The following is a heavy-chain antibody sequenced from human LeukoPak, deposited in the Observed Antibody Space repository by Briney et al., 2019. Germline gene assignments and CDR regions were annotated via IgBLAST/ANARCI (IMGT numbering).Heavy chain of an antibody. J-gene: IGHJ4*02. V-gene: IGHV3-48*03. CDR3: ATTTIQLWLLDY. CDR1: GFTFSSYE. CDR2: ISSSGSTI. Sequence: PGGSLRLSCAASGFTFSSYEMNWVRQAPGKGLEWVSYISSSGSTIYYADSVKGRFTISRDNAKNSLYLQMNSLRAEDTAVYYCATTTIQLWLLDYWGQGTLVTVSS. D-gene: IGHD5-18*01.